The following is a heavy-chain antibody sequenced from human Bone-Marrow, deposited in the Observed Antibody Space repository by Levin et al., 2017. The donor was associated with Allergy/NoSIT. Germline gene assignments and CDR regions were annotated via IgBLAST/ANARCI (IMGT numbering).Heavy chain of an antibody. D-gene: IGHD4-17*01. Sequence: LSLTCAASGFTFSSYAMSWVRQAPGKGLEWVSAISGSGGSTYYADSVKGRFTISRDNSKNTLYLQMNSLRAEDTAVYYCAKDHSGVVADDYGDYDSPRADAFDIWGQGTMVTVSS. CDR3: AKDHSGVVADDYGDYDSPRADAFDI. J-gene: IGHJ3*02. CDR2: ISGSGGST. V-gene: IGHV3-23*01. CDR1: GFTFSSYA.